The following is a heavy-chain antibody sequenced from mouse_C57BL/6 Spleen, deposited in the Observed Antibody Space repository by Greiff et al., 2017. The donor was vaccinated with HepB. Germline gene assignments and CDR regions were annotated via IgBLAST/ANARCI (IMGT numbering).Heavy chain of an antibody. D-gene: IGHD1-1*01. Sequence: QVQLQQSGTELVKPGASVKLSCKASGYTFTSYWMHWVKQRPGQGLEWIGNINPSNGGTNYNEKFKSKATLTVDKSSSTAYMQLSSLTSEDSAVYYCAREDGGSRRYYFDYWGQGTTLTVSS. CDR1: GYTFTSYW. CDR2: INPSNGGT. CDR3: AREDGGSRRYYFDY. V-gene: IGHV1-53*01. J-gene: IGHJ2*01.